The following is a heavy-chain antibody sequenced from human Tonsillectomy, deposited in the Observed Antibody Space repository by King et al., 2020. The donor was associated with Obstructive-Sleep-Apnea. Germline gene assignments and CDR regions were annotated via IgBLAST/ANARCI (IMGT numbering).Heavy chain of an antibody. CDR1: GGSFSGYY. V-gene: IGHV4-34*01. Sequence: VQLQQWGAGLLKPSETLSLTCAVYGGSFSGYYWSWIRQPPGKGLEWIGEINHSGSTNYNPSLKSRVTISVDTSKNQFSLKLSSVTAADTAVYYCARGVPVTIFGVVIIRNNWFDTWGQGTLVTVSS. CDR2: INHSGST. CDR3: ARGVPVTIFGVVIIRNNWFDT. J-gene: IGHJ5*02. D-gene: IGHD3-3*01.